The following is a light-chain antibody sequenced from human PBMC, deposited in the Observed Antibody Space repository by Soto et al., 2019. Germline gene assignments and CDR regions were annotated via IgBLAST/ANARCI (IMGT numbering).Light chain of an antibody. J-gene: IGKJ2*01. CDR2: SAS. CDR3: QQYDSSTVT. V-gene: IGKV3-20*01. Sequence: EIVLTQSPGTLSLSPGERATLSCRASQSISSSSLAWYQQKPGQAPRLLIYSASSRATGIPDRLSGSGSGTDFTLTISRLEPDDFAVYYCQQYDSSTVTFGQGTKLDIK. CDR1: QSISSSS.